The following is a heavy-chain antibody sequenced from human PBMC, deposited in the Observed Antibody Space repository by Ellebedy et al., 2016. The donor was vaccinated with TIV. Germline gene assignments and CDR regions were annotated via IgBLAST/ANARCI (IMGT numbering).Heavy chain of an antibody. J-gene: IGHJ4*02. CDR1: GCTFSDYY. Sequence: GESLKISXAASGCTFSDYYMSWIRQAPGKGLEWVSYISSSSSYTNYADSVKGRFTISRDNAKNSLYLQMNSLRAEDTAVYYCARDLYSSPDYWGQGTLVTVSS. V-gene: IGHV3-11*06. CDR3: ARDLYSSPDY. CDR2: ISSSSSYT. D-gene: IGHD5-18*01.